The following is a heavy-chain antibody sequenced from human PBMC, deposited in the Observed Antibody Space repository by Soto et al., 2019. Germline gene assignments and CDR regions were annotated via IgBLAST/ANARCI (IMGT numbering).Heavy chain of an antibody. CDR1: GFTVSSNH. Sequence: EVQLVETGGGLIQPGGSLRLSCAASGFTVSSNHMSWVRQAPGKGLEWVSVIYSGGSTYYADSVKGRFTISRDNSKNTLYLQMNSLRAEDTAVYYCARDLPNPQIAVAGLGAFEIWGQGTMVTVSS. CDR2: IYSGGST. CDR3: ARDLPNPQIAVAGLGAFEI. D-gene: IGHD6-19*01. V-gene: IGHV3-53*02. J-gene: IGHJ3*02.